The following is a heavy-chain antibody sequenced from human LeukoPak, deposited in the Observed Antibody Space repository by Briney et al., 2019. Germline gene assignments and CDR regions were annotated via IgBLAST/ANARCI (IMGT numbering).Heavy chain of an antibody. J-gene: IGHJ4*02. CDR1: GLTFSSYA. Sequence: GGSLRLSCAASGLTFSSYAMHWVRQAPGKGLEWVAVISYDGSNKYYADSVKGRFTISRDNSKNTLYLQMNSLRAEDTAVYYCAKDRDYGDYWGQGTLVTVSS. CDR2: ISYDGSNK. V-gene: IGHV3-30*04. CDR3: AKDRDYGDY.